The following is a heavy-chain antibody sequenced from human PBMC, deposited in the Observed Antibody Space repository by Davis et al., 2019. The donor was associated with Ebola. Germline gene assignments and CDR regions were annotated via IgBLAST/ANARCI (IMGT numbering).Heavy chain of an antibody. CDR1: GFTLANYA. J-gene: IGHJ4*02. V-gene: IGHV1-18*01. CDR2: ISAYNGNT. Sequence: ASVKVSCKASGFTLANYAIHWVRQAPGQGLEWMGWISAYNGNTNYAQKLQGRVTMTTDTSTTTAYMELRSLRSDDTAVYYCARDIAVAASDYWGQGTLVTVSS. D-gene: IGHD6-19*01. CDR3: ARDIAVAASDY.